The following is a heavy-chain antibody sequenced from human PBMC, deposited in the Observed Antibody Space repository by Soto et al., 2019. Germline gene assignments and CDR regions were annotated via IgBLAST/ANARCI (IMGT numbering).Heavy chain of an antibody. CDR1: GGTLSGNA. V-gene: IGHV1-69*13. D-gene: IGHD3-10*01. CDR2: IIPIFGTA. CDR3: ATYYYGSGSYYRSYYYGMDV. Sequence: ASVEVSCKASGGTLSGNAISWVRQAPGQGLEWMGGIIPIFGTANYAQKFQGRVTITADESTSTAYMELSSLRSEDTAVYYCATYYYGSGSYYRSYYYGMDVWGRGTTVTVSS. J-gene: IGHJ6*02.